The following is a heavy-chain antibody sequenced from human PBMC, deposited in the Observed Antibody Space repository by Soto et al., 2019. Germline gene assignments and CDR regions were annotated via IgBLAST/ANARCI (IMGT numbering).Heavy chain of an antibody. CDR3: ARDRALRYCSSTSCYSGTEVWFDP. D-gene: IGHD2-2*01. CDR1: GGSISSYY. J-gene: IGHJ5*02. V-gene: IGHV4-59*01. CDR2: IYYSGST. Sequence: SETLSLTCTVSGGSISSYYWSWIRQPPGKGLEWIGYIYYSGSTNYNPSLKSRVTISVDTSKNQFSLKLSSVTAADTAVYYCARDRALRYCSSTSCYSGTEVWFDPWGQGTLVTVSS.